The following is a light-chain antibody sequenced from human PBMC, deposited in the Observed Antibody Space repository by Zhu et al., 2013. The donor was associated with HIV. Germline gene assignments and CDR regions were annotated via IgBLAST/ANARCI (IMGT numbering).Light chain of an antibody. CDR1: QGISNY. J-gene: IGKJ3*01. CDR3: QQYGRSLT. V-gene: IGKV3-11*01. CDR2: DAS. Sequence: IVLTQSPVILSLSPGERATLSCRASQGISNYLAWYQQKPGQAPRLLMFDASNRAAGVPARFSGSGSGTDFTLTISSLEPEDFAVYYCQQYGRSLTFGPGTKVDV.